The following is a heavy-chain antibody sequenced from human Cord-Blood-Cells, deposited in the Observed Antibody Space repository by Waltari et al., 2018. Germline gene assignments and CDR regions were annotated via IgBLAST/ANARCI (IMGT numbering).Heavy chain of an antibody. Sequence: QVQLVESGGCVVQPGRSLRLSCAASGFTFSSYAMHWVRQAPGKGLEWVAVISYDGSNKYYADSVKGRFTISRDNSKNTLYLQMNSLRAEDTAVYYCARDRVLAADYWGQGTLVTVSS. J-gene: IGHJ4*02. CDR3: ARDRVLAADY. CDR2: ISYDGSNK. CDR1: GFTFSSYA. V-gene: IGHV3-30*04. D-gene: IGHD3-10*01.